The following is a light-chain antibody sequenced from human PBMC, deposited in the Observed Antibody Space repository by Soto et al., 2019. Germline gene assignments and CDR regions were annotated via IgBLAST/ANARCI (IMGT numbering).Light chain of an antibody. Sequence: QSVLTQPPSASGTPGQRVTISCSGSSSNIGSNTVNWYQRLPGTAPKLLIYSNNKRPSGVPDRFSGSKSGTSASLAISDLQAEDEADYYCQSYDSGLIGLIFGTGTKLTVL. CDR2: SNN. CDR1: SSNIGSNT. V-gene: IGLV1-44*01. J-gene: IGLJ2*01. CDR3: QSYDSGLIGLI.